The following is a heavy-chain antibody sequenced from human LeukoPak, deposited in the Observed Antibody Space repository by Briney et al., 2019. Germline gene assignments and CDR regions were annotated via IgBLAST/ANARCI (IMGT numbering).Heavy chain of an antibody. Sequence: SETLSLTCTVSGGSISSYYWSWIRQPPGKGLEWIGYIYYSGSTNYNPSLKSRVTISVDTSKNQFSLKLSSVTAADTAVYYCARGGRGHLGGDYYYGMDVWGQGTTVTVSS. D-gene: IGHD2-15*01. CDR2: IYYSGST. V-gene: IGHV4-59*01. CDR1: GGSISSYY. CDR3: ARGGRGHLGGDYYYGMDV. J-gene: IGHJ6*02.